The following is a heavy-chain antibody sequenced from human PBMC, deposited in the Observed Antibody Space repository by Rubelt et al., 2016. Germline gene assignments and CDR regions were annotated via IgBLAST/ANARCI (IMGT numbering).Heavy chain of an antibody. CDR1: GFTFDDYA. CDR3: ARYYYSTADLEY. CDR2: ISWNIGSI. J-gene: IGHJ4*02. Sequence: EVQLVESGGGLVQPGRSLRLSCAASGFTFDDYAMHWVRQAPGKGLEWVSGISWNIGSIGYVDSVKVRFTLSRYKSKNTLYLQMDSLRVEDTAVYYCARYYYSTADLEYSGQGTLVTVSS. V-gene: IGHV3-9*01. D-gene: IGHD6-13*01.